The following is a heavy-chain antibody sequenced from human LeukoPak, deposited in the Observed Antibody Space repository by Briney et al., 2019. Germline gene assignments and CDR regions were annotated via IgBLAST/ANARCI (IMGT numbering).Heavy chain of an antibody. CDR1: GFTFSNAW. V-gene: IGHV3-15*01. D-gene: IGHD6-19*01. CDR3: TTDPYYVSSGWYLDAFDI. CDR2: IKSKTDGGTT. J-gene: IGHJ3*02. Sequence: GGSLRLSCAASGFTFSNAWMSWVRQAPGKGLEWVGRIKSKTDGGTTDYAAPVKGRFTISRDDSKNTLYLQMNSLKTEDTAVYYCTTDPYYVSSGWYLDAFDIWGQGTMVTVSS.